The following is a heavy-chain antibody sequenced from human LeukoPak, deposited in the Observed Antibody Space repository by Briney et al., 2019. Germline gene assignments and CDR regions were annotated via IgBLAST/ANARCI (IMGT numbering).Heavy chain of an antibody. CDR1: GFTCSNAW. CDR3: TTDLEYYYGSGSYYDY. J-gene: IGHJ4*02. D-gene: IGHD3-10*01. CDR2: IKSKTDGGTT. Sequence: GGSLSLSCAASGFTCSNAWMSWVRQAPRQGLEWVGRIKSKTDGGTTDYAAPVKGRFTISRDDSKNTLYLQMNSLKTEDTAVYYCTTDLEYYYGSGSYYDYWGQGTLVTVSS. V-gene: IGHV3-15*01.